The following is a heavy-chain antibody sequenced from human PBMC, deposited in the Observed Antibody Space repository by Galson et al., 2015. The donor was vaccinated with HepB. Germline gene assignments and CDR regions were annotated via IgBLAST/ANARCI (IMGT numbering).Heavy chain of an antibody. CDR2: IYLNGIT. Sequence: ETLSLTCTVSGGSISSYYWTWIRQSPGKGLEWIGYIYLNGITKYNPSLKSRVTISVDTSKNQFSLRLSSVTAADTAVYYCARERHYQFYGMEVWGQGTTVIVS. CDR1: GGSISSYY. J-gene: IGHJ6*02. V-gene: IGHV4-59*01. CDR3: ARERHYQFYGMEV.